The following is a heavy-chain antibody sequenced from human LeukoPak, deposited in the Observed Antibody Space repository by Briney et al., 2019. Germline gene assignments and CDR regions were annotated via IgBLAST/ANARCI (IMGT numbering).Heavy chain of an antibody. D-gene: IGHD3-22*01. CDR1: GFTFSSSA. CDR3: VAGPYDSRGYYRILDY. CDR2: IVVGSGDT. Sequence: SVKVSCTASGFTFSSSAVQWVRQARGQRLEWIGWIVVGSGDTDCAQKFQERVTFTRDMSTSTAYMELSSLRSEDTAVFYCVAGPYDSRGYYRILDYWGQGTLVTVSP. J-gene: IGHJ4*02. V-gene: IGHV1-58*01.